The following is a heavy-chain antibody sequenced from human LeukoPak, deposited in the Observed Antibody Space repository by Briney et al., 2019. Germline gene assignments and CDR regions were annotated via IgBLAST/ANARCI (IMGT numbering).Heavy chain of an antibody. CDR1: GFTFSSYG. CDR2: ISYDGSNK. D-gene: IGHD6-13*01. Sequence: PGGSLRLSCAASGFTFSSYGMHWVRQAPGKGLEWVAVISYDGSNKYYADSVKGRFTISRDNSKNTLYLQMNSLRAEDTAVYYCAKDQTHISSWYRETYYFDYWGQGTLVTVSS. CDR3: AKDQTHISSWYRETYYFDY. V-gene: IGHV3-30*18. J-gene: IGHJ4*02.